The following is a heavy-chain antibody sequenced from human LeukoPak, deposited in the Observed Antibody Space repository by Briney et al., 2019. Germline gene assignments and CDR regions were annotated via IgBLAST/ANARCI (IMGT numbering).Heavy chain of an antibody. J-gene: IGHJ3*02. V-gene: IGHV4-59*01. D-gene: IGHD3-16*01. CDR1: GGSISSYY. CDR2: IYYSGST. CDR3: ASYLRGEAFDI. Sequence: PSETLSLTCTVSGGSISSYYWSWLRQPPGKGLEWIGYIYYSGSTNYNPSLKSRVTISVDTSKNQFSLKLSSVTAADTAVYYCASYLRGEAFDIWGQGTMVTVSS.